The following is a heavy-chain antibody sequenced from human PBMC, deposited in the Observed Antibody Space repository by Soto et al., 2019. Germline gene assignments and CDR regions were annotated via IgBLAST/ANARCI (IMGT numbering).Heavy chain of an antibody. CDR3: ARAGLPYSGSYYFFAY. V-gene: IGHV3-7*01. CDR1: RCTYSSDW. CDR2: IKQDGSEK. D-gene: IGHD1-26*01. J-gene: IGHJ4*02. Sequence: HAGSLRLCFASSRCTYSSDWMSCIRQAPGNGVEWVANIKQDGSEKYYVDSVKGRFTISRDNAKNSLYLQMNSLRAEDTAVYYCARAGLPYSGSYYFFAYWGQGTLVTVSS.